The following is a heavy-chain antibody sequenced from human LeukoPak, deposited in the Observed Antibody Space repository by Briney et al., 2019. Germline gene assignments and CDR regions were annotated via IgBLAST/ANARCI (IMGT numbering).Heavy chain of an antibody. CDR1: GGTFSSYA. J-gene: IGHJ4*02. CDR2: IIPIFGTA. D-gene: IGHD3-22*01. CDR3: ARGGGAYDSSGYALDY. V-gene: IGHV1-69*05. Sequence: SVKVSCKASGGTFSSYAISWVRQAPGQGLEWMGRIIPIFGTANYAQKFQGRVTITTDESTCTAYMELSSLRSEDTAVYYCARGGGAYDSSGYALDYWGQGTLVTVSS.